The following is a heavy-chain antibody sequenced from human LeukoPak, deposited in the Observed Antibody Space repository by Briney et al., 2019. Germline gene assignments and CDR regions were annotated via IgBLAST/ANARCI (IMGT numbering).Heavy chain of an antibody. CDR3: AKDGYGDYPYYFDY. V-gene: IGHV1-3*01. D-gene: IGHD4-17*01. Sequence: ASVKVSCKASGYTFTSYAMHWVRQAPGQRLEWMGWINAGNGNTKYSQKFQGRVTITRDTSASTAYMELSSLRAEDTAVYYCAKDGYGDYPYYFDYWGQGTLVTVSS. CDR1: GYTFTSYA. CDR2: INAGNGNT. J-gene: IGHJ4*02.